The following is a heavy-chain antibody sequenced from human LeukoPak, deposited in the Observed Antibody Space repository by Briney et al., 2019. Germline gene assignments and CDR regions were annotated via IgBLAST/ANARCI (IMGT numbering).Heavy chain of an antibody. CDR1: GGSFSGYY. V-gene: IGHV4-34*01. CDR3: ARRYSEGYYYYYMDV. J-gene: IGHJ6*03. CDR2: INHSGST. D-gene: IGHD3-9*01. Sequence: PSETLSLTCAVYGGSFSGYYWSWIRQPPGKGLEWIGEINHSGSTNYNPSLKSRVTISVDTSKNQFSLKLSSVTAADTAVYYCARRYSEGYYYYYMDVWGKGTTVTISS.